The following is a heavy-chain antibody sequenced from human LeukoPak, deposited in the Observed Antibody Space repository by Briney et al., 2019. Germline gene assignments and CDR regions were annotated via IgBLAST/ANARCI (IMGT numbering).Heavy chain of an antibody. D-gene: IGHD3-22*01. Sequence: SETQSLTCAVYGGSFSGYYWTWIRQPPGKGLEWIGEINDSENTNCNPSLKSRVTISVDTSKNQFSLKLSSVTAADTAVYYCARVIDYDPSGYYLAYWGRGPLATVSS. CDR1: GGSFSGYY. CDR2: INDSENT. V-gene: IGHV4-34*01. J-gene: IGHJ4*02. CDR3: ARVIDYDPSGYYLAY.